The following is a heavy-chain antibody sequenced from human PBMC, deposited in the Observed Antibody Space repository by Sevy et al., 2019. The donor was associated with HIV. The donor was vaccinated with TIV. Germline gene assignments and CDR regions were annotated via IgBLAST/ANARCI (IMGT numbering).Heavy chain of an antibody. CDR3: ARLPTGLQSFNYLLSTYFDS. Sequence: GGSLRLSCAASGFSFNNHWMSWVHQAPEKGLEWVANIKHDGSEKYYADSLEGRFAVSRDNAKNSLFLQINSLRVEDTAVYFCARLPTGLQSFNYLLSTYFDSWGQGTLVTVSS. J-gene: IGHJ4*02. V-gene: IGHV3-7*01. CDR2: IKHDGSEK. D-gene: IGHD3-9*01. CDR1: GFSFNNHW.